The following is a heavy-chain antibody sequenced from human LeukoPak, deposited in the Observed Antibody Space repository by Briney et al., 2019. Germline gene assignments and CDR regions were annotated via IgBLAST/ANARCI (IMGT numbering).Heavy chain of an antibody. CDR1: GGSFSGYY. Sequence: SETLSLTCAVYGGSFSGYYWSWIRQPSGKGLEWIGEINHSGSTNYNPSLKSRVTISVDTSKNQFSLKLSSVTAADTAVYYCARDVSFDYWGQGTLVTVSS. V-gene: IGHV4-34*01. CDR2: INHSGST. J-gene: IGHJ4*02. CDR3: ARDVSFDY.